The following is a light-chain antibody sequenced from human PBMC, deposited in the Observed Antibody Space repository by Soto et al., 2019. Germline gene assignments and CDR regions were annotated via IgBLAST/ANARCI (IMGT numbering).Light chain of an antibody. CDR3: SSYTSSSPPV. CDR2: DVS. J-gene: IGLJ2*01. V-gene: IGLV2-14*03. CDR1: SSDIGGYNY. Sequence: QSVLTQPASVSGSPGQSITISCTGTSSDIGGYNYVSWYQHQPGKAPKLMIYDVSNRPSGVSNRFSGSKSGNTASLTISGLQADDEADYYCSSYTSSSPPVFGGGTKLTVL.